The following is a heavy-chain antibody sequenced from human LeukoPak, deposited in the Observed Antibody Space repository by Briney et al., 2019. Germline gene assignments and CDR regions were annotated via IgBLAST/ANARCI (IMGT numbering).Heavy chain of an antibody. V-gene: IGHV3-30-3*01. Sequence: PGGSLRLSCAASGFTFSSYAMHWVRQAPGKGLEWVAVISYDGSNKYYADSVKGRFTISRDNSKNTDTLYLQMNSLRVEDTAVYYYAGADDFWRGAHWGQGTLVTVSS. J-gene: IGHJ4*02. CDR3: AGADDFWRGAH. D-gene: IGHD3-3*01. CDR1: GFTFSSYA. CDR2: ISYDGSNK.